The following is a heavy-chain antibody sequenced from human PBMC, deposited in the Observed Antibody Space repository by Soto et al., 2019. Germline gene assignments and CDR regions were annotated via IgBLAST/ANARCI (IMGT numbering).Heavy chain of an antibody. D-gene: IGHD3-3*01. CDR3: ARGLGYYDFWSGYPYYYGMDV. J-gene: IGHJ6*02. V-gene: IGHV4-34*01. CDR2: INHSGST. CDR1: GGSFSGYY. Sequence: PSETLSLTCAVYGGSFSGYYWSWIRQPPGKGLEWIGEINHSGSTNYNPSLKSRVTISVDTSKNQFSLKLSSVTAADTAVYYCARGLGYYDFWSGYPYYYGMDVWGQGTTVTVSS.